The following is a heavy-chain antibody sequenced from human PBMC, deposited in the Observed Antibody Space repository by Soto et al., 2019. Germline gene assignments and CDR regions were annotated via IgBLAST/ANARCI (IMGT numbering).Heavy chain of an antibody. V-gene: IGHV4-61*01. J-gene: IGHJ4*02. CDR1: GDSVSGGTYY. CDR2: IYYSGST. CDR3: AREWGGYFDY. Sequence: PSETLSLTCSVSGDSVSGGTYYWSWIRQPPGKGLEWIGYIYYSGSTNYNPSLKSRVTISVDTSKNQFSLKLSSVTAADTAVYYCAREWGGYFDYWGQGTLVTVSS. D-gene: IGHD3-16*01.